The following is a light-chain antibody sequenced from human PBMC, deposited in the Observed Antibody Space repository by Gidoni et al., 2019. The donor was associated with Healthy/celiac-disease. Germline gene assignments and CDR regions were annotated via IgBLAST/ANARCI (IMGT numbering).Light chain of an antibody. J-gene: IGKJ4*01. CDR2: AAS. V-gene: IGKV1-39*01. Sequence: IQMTQSPSSLSASVGYRVTITCRASQSISSYLNWYQQKPGKAPKLLIYAASSLQSGVPSRFSGSGSGTDFTLTISSLQPEDFATYYCQQSYSTSALTFGGGTKVEIK. CDR3: QQSYSTSALT. CDR1: QSISSY.